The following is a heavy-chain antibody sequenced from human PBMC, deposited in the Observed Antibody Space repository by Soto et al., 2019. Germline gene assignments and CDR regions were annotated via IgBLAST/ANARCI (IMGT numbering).Heavy chain of an antibody. V-gene: IGHV3-21*01. J-gene: IGHJ4*02. CDR1: GFTFSSYS. CDR3: ARDLPGDWNYFDY. Sequence: GGSLRLSCAASGFTFSSYSMNWVRQAPGKGLGWVSSISSSSSYIYYADSVKGRFTISRDNAKNSLYLQMNSLRAEDTAVYYCARDLPGDWNYFDYWGQGTLVTASS. D-gene: IGHD1-1*01. CDR2: ISSSSSYI.